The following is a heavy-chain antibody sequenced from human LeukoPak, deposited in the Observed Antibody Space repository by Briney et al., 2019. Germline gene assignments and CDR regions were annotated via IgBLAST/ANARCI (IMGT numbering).Heavy chain of an antibody. CDR2: IYYSGST. CDR3: AKDCLVSHDFWRPYYYYMDV. V-gene: IGHV4-59*01. D-gene: IGHD3-3*01. Sequence: PSETLSLTCTVSGGSISSYYWSWIRQPPGKGLEWIGYIYYSGSTNYNPSLKSRVTISVDTSKNQFSLKLSSVTAADTAVYYCAKDCLVSHDFWRPYYYYMDVWGKGTTVTVSS. CDR1: GGSISSYY. J-gene: IGHJ6*03.